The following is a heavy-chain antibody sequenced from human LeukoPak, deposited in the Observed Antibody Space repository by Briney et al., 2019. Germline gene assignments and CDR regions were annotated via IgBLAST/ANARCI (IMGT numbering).Heavy chain of an antibody. CDR3: AREYFYGSGSYYNGY. CDR2: ISGDGGNT. Sequence: GGSLRLSCAASGFTFDDYVMHWVRQAPGKGLEWVSLISGDGGNTHYADSMKGRFTISRDNAKNSLYLQMNSLRAEDTAVYYCAREYFYGSGSYYNGYWGQGALVTVSS. J-gene: IGHJ4*02. CDR1: GFTFDDYV. D-gene: IGHD3-10*01. V-gene: IGHV3-43*02.